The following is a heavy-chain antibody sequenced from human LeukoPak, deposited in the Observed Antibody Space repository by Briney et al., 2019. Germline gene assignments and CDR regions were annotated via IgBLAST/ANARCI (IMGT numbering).Heavy chain of an antibody. V-gene: IGHV4-39*01. CDR1: GGSISSSSYY. Sequence: PSETLSLTCTVSGGSISSSSYYWGWIRQPPGKGLEWIGSIYYSGSTYYNPSLKSRVTISVDTSKNQFSLKLSSVTAADTAVYYCASGSVVTATRYYFDYWAREPWSPSPQ. CDR3: ASGSVVTATRYYFDY. D-gene: IGHD2-21*02. CDR2: IYYSGST. J-gene: IGHJ4*02.